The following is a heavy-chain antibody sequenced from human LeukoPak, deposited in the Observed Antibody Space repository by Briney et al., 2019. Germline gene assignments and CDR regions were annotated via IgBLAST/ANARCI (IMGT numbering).Heavy chain of an antibody. Sequence: ASVKVSCKASGYTFTGYYMHWVRQAPGQGLEWMGWINPNSGGTNYAQKFQGRVTMTRNTSISTAYMELSSLRSEDTAVYYCARARHYYGSGSYLFEYWGQGTLVTVSS. V-gene: IGHV1-2*02. J-gene: IGHJ4*02. CDR1: GYTFTGYY. D-gene: IGHD3-10*01. CDR3: ARARHYYGSGSYLFEY. CDR2: INPNSGGT.